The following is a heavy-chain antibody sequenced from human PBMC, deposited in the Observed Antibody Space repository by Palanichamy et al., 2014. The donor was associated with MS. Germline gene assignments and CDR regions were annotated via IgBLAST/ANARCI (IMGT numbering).Heavy chain of an antibody. D-gene: IGHD2-21*02. V-gene: IGHV3-74*01. CDR3: ARVYCGGDCYLYYYYGMDV. J-gene: IGHJ6*02. CDR1: GFTFSSYW. Sequence: EVQVVESGGGLVQPGGSLRLSCAASGFTFSSYWMHWVRQAPGKGLVWVSRINSDGGSTNYADSVKGRFTISRDNAKSTLYRQMNSLRAEDTAVYYCARVYCGGDCYLYYYYGMDVWGQGTTVTVSS. CDR2: INSDGGST.